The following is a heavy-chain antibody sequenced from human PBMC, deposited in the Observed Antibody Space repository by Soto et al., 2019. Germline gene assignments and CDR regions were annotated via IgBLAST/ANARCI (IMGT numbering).Heavy chain of an antibody. Sequence: SETLSLTCAVYGGSFSGYYWSWIRQPPGKGLEWIGEINHSGSTNYNPSLKSRVTISVDTSKNQFSLKLSSVPAADTAVYYCAITSGITGTFPYHLFDYWGQGTLVTVSS. J-gene: IGHJ4*02. CDR2: INHSGST. CDR1: GGSFSGYY. D-gene: IGHD1-7*01. V-gene: IGHV4-34*01. CDR3: AITSGITGTFPYHLFDY.